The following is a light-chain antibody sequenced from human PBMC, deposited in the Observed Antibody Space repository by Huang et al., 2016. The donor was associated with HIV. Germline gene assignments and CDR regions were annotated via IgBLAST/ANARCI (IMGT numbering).Light chain of an antibody. J-gene: IGKJ1*01. CDR1: QNVYTK. Sequence: EIKMTQSPAVLSVSPGDRVTLSCRASQNVYTKVAWYQHRPGQAPRLRISGASTRATDTPARFRGGGAGTEYTLNSTRVQSGDFGIYYCQQYNNWPPWTFGPGTKVEAK. V-gene: IGKV3-15*01. CDR2: GAS. CDR3: QQYNNWPPWT.